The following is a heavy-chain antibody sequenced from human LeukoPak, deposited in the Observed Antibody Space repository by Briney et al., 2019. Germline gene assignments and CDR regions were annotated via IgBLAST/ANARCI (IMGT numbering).Heavy chain of an antibody. CDR2: ISAYNGNT. V-gene: IGHV1-18*01. CDR3: ARYYYDRNYYYYYMDV. J-gene: IGHJ6*03. D-gene: IGHD3-22*01. Sequence: ASVKVSCKASGYTFTSYGISWVRQAPGQGLEWMGWISAYNGNTNYAQKLQGRVTMTTDTSTSTAYMELRSLRSDDTAVYYCARYYYDRNYYYYYMDVWGKGTTVTISS. CDR1: GYTFTSYG.